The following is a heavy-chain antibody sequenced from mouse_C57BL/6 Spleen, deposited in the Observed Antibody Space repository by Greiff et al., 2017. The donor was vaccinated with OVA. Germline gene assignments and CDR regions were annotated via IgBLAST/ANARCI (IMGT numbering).Heavy chain of an antibody. J-gene: IGHJ2*01. CDR2: INPNNGGT. Sequence: VQLQQSGPELVKPGASVKISCKASGYTFTDYYMNWVKQSHGKSLEWIGDINPNNGGTSYNQKFKGKATLTVDKSSSTAYMELRSLTSEDSAVYYCARYGGGYYSNYFDYWGQGTTLTVSS. CDR3: ARYGGGYYSNYFDY. CDR1: GYTFTDYY. V-gene: IGHV1-26*01. D-gene: IGHD2-3*01.